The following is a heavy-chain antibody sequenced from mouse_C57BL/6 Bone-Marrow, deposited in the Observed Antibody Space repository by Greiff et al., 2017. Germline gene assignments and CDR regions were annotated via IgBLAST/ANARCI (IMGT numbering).Heavy chain of an antibody. CDR3: TTCLPTIVAWFAY. J-gene: IGHJ3*01. CDR1: GFNIKDDY. V-gene: IGHV14-4*01. D-gene: IGHD2-12*01. CDR2: IDPENGDT. Sequence: VQLQQSGAELVRPGASVKLSCTASGFNIKDDYMHWVKQRPEQGLEWIGWIDPENGDTEYASKFQGKATITADTSSNTAYLQLSSLTSEDTAVSYWTTCLPTIVAWFAYWGQGTLVTVSA.